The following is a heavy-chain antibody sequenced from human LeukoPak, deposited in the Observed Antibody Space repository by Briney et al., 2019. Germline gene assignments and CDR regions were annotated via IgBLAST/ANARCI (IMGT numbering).Heavy chain of an antibody. V-gene: IGHV1-8*01. D-gene: IGHD1-14*01. J-gene: IGHJ5*02. Sequence: ASVTVSCKSSGYPFTTWEINWVRQAAGQGLEWMGWVHPNSGNTAYAQKFQGRVTMTRDTSISTAYMEVSGLRSDDTAVYFCARGPRNDPWGQGTLGTVSS. CDR3: ARGPRNDP. CDR1: GYPFTTWE. CDR2: VHPNSGNT.